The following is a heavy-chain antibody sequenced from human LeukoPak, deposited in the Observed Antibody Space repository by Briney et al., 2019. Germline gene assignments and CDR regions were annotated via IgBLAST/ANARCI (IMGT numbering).Heavy chain of an antibody. CDR1: GGSISGTTYY. Sequence: SETLSLTCSVSGGSISGTTYYWDWIRQPPGKGLEYIGSIYYTGTTYYNPSLKSRVSISVDTSKNQFSLKLNSVTAADTAVYYCSTSTGTAYKRFDPWGHGTLVTVSS. J-gene: IGHJ5*02. CDR2: IYYTGTT. V-gene: IGHV4-39*07. CDR3: STSTGTAYKRFDP. D-gene: IGHD1-7*01.